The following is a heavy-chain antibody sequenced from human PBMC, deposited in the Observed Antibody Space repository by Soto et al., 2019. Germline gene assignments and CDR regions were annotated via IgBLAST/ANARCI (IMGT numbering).Heavy chain of an antibody. CDR2: IYYSGST. J-gene: IGHJ6*02. D-gene: IGHD1-26*01. CDR1: GGSISSYF. CDR3: ARVLGLDYYHYGMDV. V-gene: IGHV4-59*01. Sequence: SETLSLTCTVSGGSISSYFWSWIRQPPGKGLEWIGYIYYSGSTNYNPSLKSRVTISVDTSKNQFSLKLSSVTAADTAVYYCARVLGLDYYHYGMDVWGQGTTVTVSS.